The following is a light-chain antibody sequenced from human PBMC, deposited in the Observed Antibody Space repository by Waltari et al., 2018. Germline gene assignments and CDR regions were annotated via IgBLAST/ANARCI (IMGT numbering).Light chain of an antibody. CDR3: CSYAGTRV. CDR2: EGT. V-gene: IGLV2-23*01. CDR1: SSDIGSYPL. J-gene: IGLJ3*02. Sequence: SALTQPASASGSPGQSITISCTAPSSDIGSYPLVSCYHQHPDKAPKLILYEGTKRPSVVSNRFSGSKSGNTASLTISGLQAEDEADYYCCSYAGTRVFGGGTKLTVL.